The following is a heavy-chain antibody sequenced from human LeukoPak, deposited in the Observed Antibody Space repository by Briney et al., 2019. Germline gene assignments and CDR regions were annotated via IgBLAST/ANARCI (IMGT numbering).Heavy chain of an antibody. D-gene: IGHD1-1*01. CDR3: ARENDRYGRIDY. CDR1: GGSIGRYY. J-gene: IGHJ4*02. Sequence: SETLSLTCTVSGGSIGRYYWSWVRQSPGKGLEWIGYVSYSGTTDYNPPFQSRVIISLDTSRTQFSLRLSSVTAADTAVYYCARENDRYGRIDYWGQGIHVTVSS. CDR2: VSYSGTT. V-gene: IGHV4-59*01.